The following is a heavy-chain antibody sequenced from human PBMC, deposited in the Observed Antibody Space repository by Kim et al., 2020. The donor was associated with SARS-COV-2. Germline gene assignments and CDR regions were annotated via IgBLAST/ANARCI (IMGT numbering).Heavy chain of an antibody. CDR1: GFTFDDYA. V-gene: IGHV3-9*01. Sequence: GGSLRLSCAASGFTFDDYAMHWVRQAPGKGLEWVSGISWNSGSIGYADSVKGRFTISRDNAKNSLYLQMNSLRAEDTALYYCAKDYGDPSYYYGMDVWGQGTTVTVSS. J-gene: IGHJ6*02. D-gene: IGHD4-17*01. CDR3: AKDYGDPSYYYGMDV. CDR2: ISWNSGSI.